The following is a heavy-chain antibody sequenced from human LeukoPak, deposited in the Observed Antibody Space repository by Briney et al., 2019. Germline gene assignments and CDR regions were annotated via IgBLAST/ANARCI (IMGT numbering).Heavy chain of an antibody. D-gene: IGHD3-22*01. CDR2: IYYSGST. J-gene: IGHJ3*02. CDR3: ARDRRSGYTASDI. V-gene: IGHV4-31*03. CDR1: GGSISSGGYY. Sequence: SETLSLTCTVSGGSISSGGYYWSWIRQHPGKGLEWIGYIYYSGSTYYNPSLKSRVTISVDTSKNQFSLKLSSVTAADTAVYYCARDRRSGYTASDIWGQGTMVTVSS.